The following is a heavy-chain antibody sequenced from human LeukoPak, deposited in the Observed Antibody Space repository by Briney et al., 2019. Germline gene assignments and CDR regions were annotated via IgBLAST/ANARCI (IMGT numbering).Heavy chain of an antibody. Sequence: PGGSLRLSCAASGFTFSSYGMHWVRQAPGKGLEWVAFIRYDGSNKYYADSVKSRFTISRDNSKNTLYLQMNSLRAEDTAVYYCAKDSSRYYFDYWGQGTLVTVSS. J-gene: IGHJ4*02. D-gene: IGHD2-15*01. V-gene: IGHV3-30*02. CDR1: GFTFSSYG. CDR3: AKDSSRYYFDY. CDR2: IRYDGSNK.